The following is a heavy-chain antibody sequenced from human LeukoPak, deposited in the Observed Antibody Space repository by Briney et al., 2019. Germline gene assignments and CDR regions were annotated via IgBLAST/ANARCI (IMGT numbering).Heavy chain of an antibody. J-gene: IGHJ4*02. CDR1: GFTFSIYA. Sequence: GGSLRLSCAASGFTFSIYAMTWVRQAPGKGLEWVSGISGSGGSTYYADSVKGRFTISRDNSKNTLYLQMNSLRAEDTAVYYCAKAPGTPPSYFDYWGQGTLVTVSS. V-gene: IGHV3-23*01. CDR2: ISGSGGST. D-gene: IGHD1-1*01. CDR3: AKAPGTPPSYFDY.